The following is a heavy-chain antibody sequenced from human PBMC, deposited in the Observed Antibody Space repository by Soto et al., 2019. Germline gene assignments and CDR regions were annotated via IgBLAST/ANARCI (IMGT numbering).Heavy chain of an antibody. Sequence: EVQLLESGGGLVQPGGSLRLSCVASGFTFSSYAMSWVRQAPGKGLEWVSAISGSGGGTYYADSVKGRFTISRDNSKNTLYLPMNSLRAEDTAVYYCAKGGSSWRRNAFDIWGQGTLVTVSS. V-gene: IGHV3-23*01. CDR2: ISGSGGGT. D-gene: IGHD6-13*01. J-gene: IGHJ3*02. CDR3: AKGGSSWRRNAFDI. CDR1: GFTFSSYA.